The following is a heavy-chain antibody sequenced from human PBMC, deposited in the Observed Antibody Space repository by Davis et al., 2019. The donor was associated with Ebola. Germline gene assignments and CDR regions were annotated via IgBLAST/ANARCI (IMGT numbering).Heavy chain of an antibody. CDR3: ARERGAAAGPSDY. CDR1: GGTFSSYA. J-gene: IGHJ4*02. D-gene: IGHD6-13*01. CDR2: IIPIFGTA. Sequence: SVKVSCKASGGTFSSYAISWVRQAPGQGLEWMGGIIPIFGTANYAQKFQGRVTITADESTSTAYMELSSLRSEDTAVYYCARERGAAAGPSDYWGQGTLVTVSS. V-gene: IGHV1-69*13.